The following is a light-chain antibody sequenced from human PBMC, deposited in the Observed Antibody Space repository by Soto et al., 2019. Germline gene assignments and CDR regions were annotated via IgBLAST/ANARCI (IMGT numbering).Light chain of an antibody. J-gene: IGKJ1*01. CDR3: QQSTNWPGT. CDR2: GAS. V-gene: IGKV3-15*01. Sequence: EIVMTQSQAPLSVSLGERATLSCRASQSVSSNLAWYQLKPGQAPRLLIYGASTRATGIPARFSGSGSGTEFTLTISSLQSEDFAVYYCQQSTNWPGTFGQGTKVDIK. CDR1: QSVSSN.